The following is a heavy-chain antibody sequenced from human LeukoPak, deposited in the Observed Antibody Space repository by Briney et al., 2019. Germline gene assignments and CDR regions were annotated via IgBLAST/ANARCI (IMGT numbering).Heavy chain of an antibody. V-gene: IGHV3-53*04. Sequence: GGSLRLSCAASGFTISSNYMSWVRQAPGKGLERASVIYSGGSTYYADSVKGRFTISRHNSKNTLYLQMNSLRAEDTAVYYCARDLGYSSSLWGQGTLVTVSS. CDR1: GFTISSNY. J-gene: IGHJ4*02. CDR3: ARDLGYSSSL. D-gene: IGHD6-6*01. CDR2: IYSGGST.